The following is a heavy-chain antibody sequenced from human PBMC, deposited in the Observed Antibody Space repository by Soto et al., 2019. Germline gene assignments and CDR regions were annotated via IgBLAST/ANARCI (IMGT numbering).Heavy chain of an antibody. Sequence: ASVKVSFKASGYTFTGYPIHWVRQAPGQRLEWMGWINAGNGNTKYSQKFQGRVTITRDTSASTAYMELSSLRSEDTAVYYCARPTMIGLLSSWGQGTLVTVSS. D-gene: IGHD3-22*01. CDR3: ARPTMIGLLSS. CDR1: GYTFTGYP. V-gene: IGHV1-3*01. CDR2: INAGNGNT. J-gene: IGHJ5*02.